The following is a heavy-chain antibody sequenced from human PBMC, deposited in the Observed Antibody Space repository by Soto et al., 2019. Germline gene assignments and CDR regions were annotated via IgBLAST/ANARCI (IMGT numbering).Heavy chain of an antibody. CDR1: GFTFSAYA. CDR2: ISYDGNNR. J-gene: IGHJ4*02. D-gene: IGHD3-22*01. V-gene: IGHV3-30-3*01. Sequence: QEQLVESGGGVVQPGRSLRLSCAASGFTFSAYAMNWVRQAPGKGLEWVALISYDGNNRYYADSVKGRSTISRDNSKNTLYLQMNSLRGEDTAVYYCARDGNTYYYDRHDDWGQGSLVTVSS. CDR3: ARDGNTYYYDRHDD.